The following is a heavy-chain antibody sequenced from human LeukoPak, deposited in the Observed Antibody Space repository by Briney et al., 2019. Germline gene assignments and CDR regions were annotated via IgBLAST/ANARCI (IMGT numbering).Heavy chain of an antibody. CDR3: ASSGAGDAFDI. V-gene: IGHV4-38-2*01. D-gene: IGHD3-10*01. CDR1: GFTFSNAW. CDR2: IYYSGST. Sequence: PGGSLRLSCAASGFTFSNAWMSWVRQAPGKGLEWIGSIYYSGSTCYNPSLKSRVTISEDTSKNQFSLKLSSVTAADTAVYYCASSGAGDAFDIWGQGTMVTVSS. J-gene: IGHJ3*02.